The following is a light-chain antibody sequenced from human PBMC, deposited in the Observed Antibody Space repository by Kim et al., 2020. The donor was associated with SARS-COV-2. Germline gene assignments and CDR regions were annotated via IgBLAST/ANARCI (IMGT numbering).Light chain of an antibody. CDR3: QQANSFPRT. J-gene: IGKJ3*01. V-gene: IGKV1-12*01. CDR2: AAS. CDR1: QGISSY. Sequence: ASVGDRVTITCRASQGISSYLAWYQQKPGKAPKLLIYAASNLQSGVPSRFSGSGSGTDFTLTISSLQPEDFATYYCQQANSFPRTFGPGTKVDIK.